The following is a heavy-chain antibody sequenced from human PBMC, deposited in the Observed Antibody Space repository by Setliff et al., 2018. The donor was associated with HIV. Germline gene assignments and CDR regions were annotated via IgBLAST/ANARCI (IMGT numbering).Heavy chain of an antibody. CDR2: ISWDGGST. Sequence: GESLKISCAASGFTFDDYAMHWVRQAPGKGLEWVSLISWDGGSTYYADSVKGRFTISRDNSKNSLYLQMNSLRAEDAALYYCAKDTNYGSGSYRFYGGMDVWGQGTTVTV. CDR3: AKDTNYGSGSYRFYGGMDV. V-gene: IGHV3-43D*03. CDR1: GFTFDDYA. J-gene: IGHJ6*02. D-gene: IGHD3-10*01.